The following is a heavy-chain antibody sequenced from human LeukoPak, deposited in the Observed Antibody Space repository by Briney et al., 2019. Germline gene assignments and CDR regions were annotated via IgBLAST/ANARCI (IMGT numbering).Heavy chain of an antibody. CDR2: IYTSGST. V-gene: IGHV4-61*02. Sequence: PSETLSLTCTVSGGSISSSSYYWSWIRQPAGKGLEWIGRIYTSGSTNYNPSLKSRVTMSVDTSKNQFSLKLSSVTAADTAVYYCAREGSSSWPFDYWGQGTLVTVSS. D-gene: IGHD6-13*01. CDR3: AREGSSSWPFDY. CDR1: GGSISSSSYY. J-gene: IGHJ4*02.